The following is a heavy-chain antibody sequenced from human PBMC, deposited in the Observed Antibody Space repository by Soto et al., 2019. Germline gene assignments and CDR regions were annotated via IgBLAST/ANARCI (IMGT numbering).Heavy chain of an antibody. V-gene: IGHV4-31*03. CDR1: GGSISSGGYY. CDR3: ARASGKYCSSTTCYTPYYFDY. Sequence: PSETLSLTCSVSGGSISSGGYYWSWIRQQPGKGLEWIGYIYYSGSTYHNPSLRSRVTISEDTSKNQFSLKLSSVTAADSAVYYCARASGKYCSSTTCYTPYYFDYWGQGTLVTVSS. J-gene: IGHJ4*02. D-gene: IGHD2-2*01. CDR2: IYYSGST.